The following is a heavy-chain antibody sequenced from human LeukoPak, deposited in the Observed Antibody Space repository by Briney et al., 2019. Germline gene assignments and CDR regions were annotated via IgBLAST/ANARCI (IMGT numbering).Heavy chain of an antibody. Sequence: SETLPLTCTVSGGSISSSSYYWGWVRQPPGKGLEWIGSIYDSGSTYYNPSLKSRVTISVDTSKNQFSLKLSSVTAADTAVYYCARDAWGSSSGLDYWGQGTLVTVSS. V-gene: IGHV4-39*07. CDR2: IYDSGST. J-gene: IGHJ4*02. D-gene: IGHD3-22*01. CDR1: GGSISSSSYY. CDR3: ARDAWGSSSGLDY.